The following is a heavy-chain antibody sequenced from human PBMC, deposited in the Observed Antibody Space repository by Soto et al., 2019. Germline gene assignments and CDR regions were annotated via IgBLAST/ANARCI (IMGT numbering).Heavy chain of an antibody. D-gene: IGHD2-21*01. J-gene: IGHJ4*02. CDR2: IGISNSNV. CDR3: AREELNCGGDCFVF. V-gene: IGHV3-48*03. Sequence: GSLRLSCEASGFNFNSYEMNWVRQTPGKGLEWISYIGISNSNVYYAGSVKGRFTVSRDNAKNSVYLQMNSLRAEDTAVYHCAREELNCGGDCFVFWGQGTLVTVSS. CDR1: GFNFNSYE.